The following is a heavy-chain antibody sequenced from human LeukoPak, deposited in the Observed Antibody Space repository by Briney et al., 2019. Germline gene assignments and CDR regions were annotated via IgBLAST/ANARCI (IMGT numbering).Heavy chain of an antibody. V-gene: IGHV3-23*01. J-gene: IGHJ6*04. CDR2: ISGSGGST. CDR1: GFTFSSYA. D-gene: IGHD6-19*01. Sequence: GGSLRLSCAASGFTFSSYAMSWVRQAPGKGLEWVSAISGSGGSTYYADSVKGRFTISRDNSKNTLDLQMNSLRAEDTAVYYCAKDQAVAAPGDYYYYGMDVWGKGTTVTVSS. CDR3: AKDQAVAAPGDYYYYGMDV.